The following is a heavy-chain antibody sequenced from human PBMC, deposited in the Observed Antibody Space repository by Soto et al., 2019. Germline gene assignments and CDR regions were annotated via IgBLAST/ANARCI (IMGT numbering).Heavy chain of an antibody. CDR3: ARRYSSSWYDDYHGMDV. CDR2: INHSGST. D-gene: IGHD6-13*01. J-gene: IGHJ6*02. CDR1: GGSFSGYY. Sequence: SETLSLTCAVYGGSFSGYYWSWIRQPPGKGLEWIGEINHSGSTNYNPSLKSRVTISVDTSKNQFSLKLSSVNAADTAVYYCARRYSSSWYDDYHGMDVWGQGTTVTVSS. V-gene: IGHV4-34*01.